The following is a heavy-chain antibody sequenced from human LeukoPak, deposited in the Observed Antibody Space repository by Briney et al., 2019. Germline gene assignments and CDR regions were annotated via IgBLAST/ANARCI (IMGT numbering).Heavy chain of an antibody. Sequence: SETLSLTCAVYGGSFSGYYWSWIRQPPGKGLEWIGEINHSGSTNYNLSLKSRVTISVDTSKNQFSLKLSSVTAADTAVYYCARGVSSSRNIDYWGQGTLVTVSS. CDR3: ARGVSSSRNIDY. CDR2: INHSGST. J-gene: IGHJ4*02. V-gene: IGHV4-34*01. D-gene: IGHD6-13*01. CDR1: GGSFSGYY.